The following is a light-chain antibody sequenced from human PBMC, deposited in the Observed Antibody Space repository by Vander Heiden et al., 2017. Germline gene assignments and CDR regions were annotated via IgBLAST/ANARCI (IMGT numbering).Light chain of an antibody. J-gene: IGLJ2*01. V-gene: IGLV1-40*01. CDR2: GNS. CDR3: QSYDSSMSGYVV. Sequence: QSVLTQPPPVSGAPGQRVAISCTWSGSNIGAGYDVHWYQQLPGTAPKLLIFGNSNRPSGVPDRFSGSKSGASASLAITGLQAEDEADDYCQSYDSSMSGYVVFGGGTKLTVL. CDR1: GSNIGAGYD.